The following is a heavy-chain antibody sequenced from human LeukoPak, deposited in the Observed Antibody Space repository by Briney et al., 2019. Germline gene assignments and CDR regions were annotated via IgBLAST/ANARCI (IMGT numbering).Heavy chain of an antibody. CDR3: ARDAGELTYYFDY. J-gene: IGHJ4*02. Sequence: PGGSLRLSCAASGFTVSSNYMSWVRQAPGKGLEWVSVIYSGGSTYYADSVKGRFTISRDNSKNTLYLQMNSLRAEDTAVYYCARDAGELTYYFDYWGQGTLVTVSS. CDR2: IYSGGST. CDR1: GFTVSSNY. D-gene: IGHD1-26*01. V-gene: IGHV3-66*01.